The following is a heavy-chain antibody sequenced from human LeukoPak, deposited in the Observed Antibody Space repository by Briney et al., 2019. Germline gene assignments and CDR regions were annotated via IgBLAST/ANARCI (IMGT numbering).Heavy chain of an antibody. CDR3: ARGGYDSSGYRIEDY. V-gene: IGHV3-7*01. CDR2: IKQDGSEK. J-gene: IGHJ4*02. D-gene: IGHD3-22*01. Sequence: GGSLRLSCAASGFTFSTFAMIWVRQAPGKGLEWVANIKQDGSEKYYVDSVKGRFTISRDNAKNSLYLQMNSLRAEDTAVYYCARGGYDSSGYRIEDYWGQGTLVTVSS. CDR1: GFTFSTFA.